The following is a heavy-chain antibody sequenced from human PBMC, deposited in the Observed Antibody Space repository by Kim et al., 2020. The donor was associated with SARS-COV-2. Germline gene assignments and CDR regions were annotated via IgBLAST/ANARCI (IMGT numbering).Heavy chain of an antibody. CDR2: ISYDGSNK. CDR3: AKDRTPVEMATILFDY. D-gene: IGHD5-12*01. Sequence: GGSLRLSCAASGFTFSSYGMHWVRQAPGKGLEWVAVISYDGSNKYYADSVKGRFTISRDNSKNTLYLQMNSLRAEDTAVYYCAKDRTPVEMATILFDYWG. J-gene: IGHJ4*01. CDR1: GFTFSSYG. V-gene: IGHV3-30*18.